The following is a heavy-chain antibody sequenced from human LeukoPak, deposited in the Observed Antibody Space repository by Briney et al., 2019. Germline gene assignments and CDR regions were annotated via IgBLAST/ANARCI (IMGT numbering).Heavy chain of an antibody. CDR1: GFTFSSNS. D-gene: IGHD4-17*01. V-gene: IGHV3-53*01. Sequence: TGGSLRLSCTVSGFTFSSNSMSWVRQPPGKGLEWVSFIYSGGNTHYTDSVKGRFTISRDNSKNTLYLQMNSLRADDTAVYYCARRAGEYSHPYDYWGQGTLVTVSS. CDR2: IYSGGNT. J-gene: IGHJ4*02. CDR3: ARRAGEYSHPYDY.